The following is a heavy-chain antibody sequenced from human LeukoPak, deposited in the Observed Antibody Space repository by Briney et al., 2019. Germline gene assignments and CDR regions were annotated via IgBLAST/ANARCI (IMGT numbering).Heavy chain of an antibody. CDR3: NTGGYYQDY. Sequence: GGSLRLSCAASGFTFRDYYMNWVRQAPGKGLEWVGRIKSNPDGGATDYVAPVKGRFTISRDDSKNTVYLQMNSLRTEDTAVYYCNTGGYYQDYWGQGTLVTVSS. CDR1: GFTFRDYY. D-gene: IGHD1-26*01. J-gene: IGHJ4*02. V-gene: IGHV3-15*01. CDR2: IKSNPDGGAT.